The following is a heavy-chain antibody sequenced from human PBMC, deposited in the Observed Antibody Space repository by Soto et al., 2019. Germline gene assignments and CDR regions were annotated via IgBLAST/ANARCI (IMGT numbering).Heavy chain of an antibody. J-gene: IGHJ6*02. Sequence: QVQLVESGGGVVQPGRSLRLSCAASGFTFSSYGMHWVRQAPGKGLEWVAVISYDGSNKYYADSVKGRFTISRDNSKNTLYLQLKSLKAEDTAVYYCAKEYLWFGELWSHGMDVWGQGTTVTVSS. V-gene: IGHV3-30*18. D-gene: IGHD3-10*01. CDR2: ISYDGSNK. CDR1: GFTFSSYG. CDR3: AKEYLWFGELWSHGMDV.